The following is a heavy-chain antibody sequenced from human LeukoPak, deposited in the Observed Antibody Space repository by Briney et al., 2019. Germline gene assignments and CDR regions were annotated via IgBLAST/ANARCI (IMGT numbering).Heavy chain of an antibody. CDR2: ISGSGGST. D-gene: IGHD3-16*02. CDR3: AKDGYYDYVWGSYRPEYFDY. Sequence: GGSLRLSCAASGFTFSSYAMSWVRQAPGKGLEWVSAISGSGGSTYYADSVKGRFTISRDNSKNTPYLQMNSLRAEDTAVYYCAKDGYYDYVWGSYRPEYFDYWGQGTLVTVSS. V-gene: IGHV3-23*01. CDR1: GFTFSSYA. J-gene: IGHJ4*02.